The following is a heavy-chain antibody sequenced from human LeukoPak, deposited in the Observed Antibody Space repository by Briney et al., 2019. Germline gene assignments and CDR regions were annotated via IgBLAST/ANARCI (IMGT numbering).Heavy chain of an antibody. Sequence: GESLKISCKGSGYSFTSYWIGWVRQMPGKGLEWMGIIYPGDSDTRYSPSLQGQVTISADKSISTAYLQWSSLKASDTAMYYCARQPRSGYCSSTSCFLWYFDLWGRGTLVTVSS. D-gene: IGHD2-2*01. CDR3: ARQPRSGYCSSTSCFLWYFDL. J-gene: IGHJ2*01. CDR1: GYSFTSYW. V-gene: IGHV5-51*01. CDR2: IYPGDSDT.